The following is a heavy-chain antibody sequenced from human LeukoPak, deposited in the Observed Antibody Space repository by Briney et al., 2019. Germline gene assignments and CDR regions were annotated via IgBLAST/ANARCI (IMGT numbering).Heavy chain of an antibody. CDR3: ARDYCSSTSCYGNWNPLWYYYYYMDV. J-gene: IGHJ6*03. CDR2: ISAYNGNT. Sequence: ASVKVSCKASGYTFTSYGISWVRQAPGQGLEWMGWISAYNGNTNYAQKLRGRVTMTTDTSTSTAYMELRSLRSDDTAVYYCARDYCSSTSCYGNWNPLWYYYYYMDVWGKGTTVTVSS. CDR1: GYTFTSYG. D-gene: IGHD2-2*01. V-gene: IGHV1-18*01.